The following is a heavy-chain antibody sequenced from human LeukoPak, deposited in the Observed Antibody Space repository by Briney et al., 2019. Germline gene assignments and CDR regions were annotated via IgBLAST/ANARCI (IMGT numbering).Heavy chain of an antibody. CDR3: ARDAGSSGYPYYFDY. D-gene: IGHD3-22*01. CDR1: GGSISSGSYY. J-gene: IGHJ4*02. CDR2: IHTSGST. Sequence: SETLSLTCTVSGGSISSGSYYWSWIRQPAGKGLEWIGRIHTSGSTNYNPSLKSRVTISVDTSKNQFSLKLSSVTAADTAVYYCARDAGSSGYPYYFDYWGQGTLVTVSS. V-gene: IGHV4-61*02.